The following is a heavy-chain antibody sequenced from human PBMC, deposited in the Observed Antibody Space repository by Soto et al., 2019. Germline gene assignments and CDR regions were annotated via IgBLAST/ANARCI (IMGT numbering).Heavy chain of an antibody. V-gene: IGHV1-18*01. D-gene: IGHD2-15*01. CDR1: GYTFTSYG. J-gene: IGHJ4*02. CDR2: ISAYNGNT. CDR3: ARDWDCSGGSCYSGGDY. Sequence: QVQLVQSGAEVKKPGASVKVSCKASGYTFTSYGISWVRQAPGQGLEWMGWISAYNGNTNYAQKLQGRVTITADESTSTAYMELSSLRSEDTAVYYCARDWDCSGGSCYSGGDYWGQGTLVTVSS.